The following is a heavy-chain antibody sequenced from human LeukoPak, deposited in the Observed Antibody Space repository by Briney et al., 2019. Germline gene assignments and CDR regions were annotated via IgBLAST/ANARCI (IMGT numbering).Heavy chain of an antibody. D-gene: IGHD5-18*01. CDR3: ARPNTAMAYYYGMDV. J-gene: IGHJ6*02. CDR1: GGSISSSSYY. V-gene: IGHV4-39*01. Sequence: SETLSLTCTVSGGSISSSSYYWGWIRQPPGTGLEWIGSIYYSGSTYYNPSLKSRVTISVDTSKNQFSLKLSSVTAADTAVYYCARPNTAMAYYYGMDVWGQGTTVTVSS. CDR2: IYYSGST.